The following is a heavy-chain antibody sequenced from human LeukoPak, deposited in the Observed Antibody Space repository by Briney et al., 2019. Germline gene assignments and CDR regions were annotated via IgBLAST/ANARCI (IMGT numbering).Heavy chain of an antibody. CDR2: IYYSGST. Sequence: PSETLSLTCTVSGGSVSSGSYYWSWIRQPPGKGLEWIGYIYYSGSTNYNPSLKSRVTISVDTSQNQFSLKLSSVTAADTTGYYFAGNGAIADHHYGIDVWGQGTTVTVSS. J-gene: IGHJ6*02. CDR1: GGSVSSGSYY. D-gene: IGHD2-21*01. V-gene: IGHV4-61*01. CDR3: AGNGAIADHHYGIDV.